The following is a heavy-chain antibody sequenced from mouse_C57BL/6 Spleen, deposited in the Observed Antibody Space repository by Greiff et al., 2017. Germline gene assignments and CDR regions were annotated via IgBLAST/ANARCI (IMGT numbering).Heavy chain of an antibody. D-gene: IGHD1-1*01. J-gene: IGHJ4*01. CDR2: IDPSDSYT. CDR3: AGWDSTVGYAMDY. Sequence: QVQLQQPGAELVMPGASVKLSCKASGYTFTSYWMHWVKQRPGQGLEWIGEIDPSDSYTNYNQKFKGKSTLTVDKSSSTAYMQLSSLTSEDPAVLYCAGWDSTVGYAMDYWGQGTSVTVSA. V-gene: IGHV1-69*01. CDR1: GYTFTSYW.